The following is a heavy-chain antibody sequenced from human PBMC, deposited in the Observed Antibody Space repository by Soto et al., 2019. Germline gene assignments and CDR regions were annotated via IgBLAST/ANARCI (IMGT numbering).Heavy chain of an antibody. D-gene: IGHD2-21*02. CDR2: INANSGGT. Sequence: ASVKVSCKTSRYTFTDYYMHWLRQAPGQGPEWLGWINANSGGTVYAQKFQGRVTMTRDTSISTAYMELSGLTSDDTAVYYCARPAYCGGGCYYYFDNWGQGTLVTVSS. V-gene: IGHV1-2*02. J-gene: IGHJ4*02. CDR3: ARPAYCGGGCYYYFDN. CDR1: RYTFTDYY.